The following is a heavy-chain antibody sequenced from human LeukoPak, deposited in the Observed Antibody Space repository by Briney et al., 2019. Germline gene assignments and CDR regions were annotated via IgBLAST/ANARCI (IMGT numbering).Heavy chain of an antibody. V-gene: IGHV3-53*01. J-gene: IGHJ4*02. Sequence: GGSLRLSCAASGFTVSSNYMSWVRQAPGKGLEWVLVIYSGGSTYYADSVKGRFTISRDNSKNTLYLQMNSLRAEDTAVYYCARAHDYGDYGLDYWGQGTLVTVSS. CDR2: IYSGGST. D-gene: IGHD4-17*01. CDR1: GFTVSSNY. CDR3: ARAHDYGDYGLDY.